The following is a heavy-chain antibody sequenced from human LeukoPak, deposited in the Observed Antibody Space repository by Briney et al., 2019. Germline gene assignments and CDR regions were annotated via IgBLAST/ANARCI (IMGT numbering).Heavy chain of an antibody. D-gene: IGHD4-17*01. V-gene: IGHV3-48*02. CDR1: GFIFSNYP. CDR2: VRPGDSAR. CDR3: ATDSHYAFDF. J-gene: IGHJ4*02. Sequence: GGSLRLSCAAFGFIFSNYPMNWVRQAPGKGLEWVSNVRPGDSARSYADSVRGRFTISRDDAKNSLYLQMNSLRDEDTAVYYCATDSHYAFDFWGLGTLVTVSS.